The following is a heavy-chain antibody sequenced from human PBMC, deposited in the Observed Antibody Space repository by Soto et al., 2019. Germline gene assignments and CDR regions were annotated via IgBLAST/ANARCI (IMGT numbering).Heavy chain of an antibody. CDR3: AAREGKREPLSAQHGLSWFDP. V-gene: IGHV1-58*01. CDR2: IVVGSGNT. CDR1: GFTFTSSA. J-gene: IGHJ5*02. D-gene: IGHD6-6*01. Sequence: GASVKVSCKASGFTFTSSAVQWVRQARGQRLEWIGWIVVGSGNTNYAQKFQEGVTITRDMSTSTAYMELSSLRSEDTAVYYCAAREGKREPLSAQHGLSWFDPWGQGTLVTVSS.